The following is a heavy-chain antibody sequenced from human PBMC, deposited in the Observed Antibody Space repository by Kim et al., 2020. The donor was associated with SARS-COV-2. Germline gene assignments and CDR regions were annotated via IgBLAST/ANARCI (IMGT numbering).Heavy chain of an antibody. J-gene: IGHJ4*02. V-gene: IGHV3-48*02. D-gene: IGHD6-13*01. Sequence: GGSLRLSCAASGFTFSSYSMNWVRQAPGKGLEWVSYISSSSSTIYYADSVKGRFTISRDNAKNSLYLQMNSLRDEDTAVYYCARAEGYTRPGYSSRSTDYFDYWGQGTLVTVSS. CDR3: ARAEGYTRPGYSSRSTDYFDY. CDR2: ISSSSSTI. CDR1: GFTFSSYS.